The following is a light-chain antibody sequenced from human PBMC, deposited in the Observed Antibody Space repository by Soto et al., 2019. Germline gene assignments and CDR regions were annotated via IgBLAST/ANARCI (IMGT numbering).Light chain of an antibody. V-gene: IGKV1-5*03. CDR2: KAS. CDR1: QSISSW. J-gene: IGKJ1*01. Sequence: DIQMTQSPSTLSASVGDRVTITCRASQSISSWLTWYQQKAGQAPKLLIYKASIVESGVPSRFSGSGSWTAFTLTISSLQPDDSATYYCQQYSYFATFGQGTRVEVK. CDR3: QQYSYFAT.